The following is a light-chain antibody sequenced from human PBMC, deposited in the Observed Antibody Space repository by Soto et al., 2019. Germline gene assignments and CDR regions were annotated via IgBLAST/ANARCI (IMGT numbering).Light chain of an antibody. CDR3: QQYGSPPIT. J-gene: IGKJ5*01. Sequence: EIVLTQSPGTLSLSPGERATLSCRASQSISSSFLAWYQQKPGQAPRLLIYGAFTRATGIPARFSGTGSGTEFTLTISSLQSEDFALYYCQQYGSPPITFGQGTRLEIK. CDR2: GAF. V-gene: IGKV3-20*01. CDR1: QSISSSF.